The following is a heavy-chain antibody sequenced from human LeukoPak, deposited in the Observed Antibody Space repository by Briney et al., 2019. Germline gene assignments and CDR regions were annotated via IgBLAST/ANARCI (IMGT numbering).Heavy chain of an antibody. CDR2: ISAYNGNT. D-gene: IGHD2-2*01. Sequence: GASVKVSCKASSYTFTRYGISWVRQAPGQGLEWMGWISAYNGNTNYAQKLQGRVTMTTDTSTSTAYMELRSLRSDDTAVYYCARDRREYCSSTSCSFQFDPWGQGTLVTVSS. CDR1: SYTFTRYG. J-gene: IGHJ5*02. V-gene: IGHV1-18*01. CDR3: ARDRREYCSSTSCSFQFDP.